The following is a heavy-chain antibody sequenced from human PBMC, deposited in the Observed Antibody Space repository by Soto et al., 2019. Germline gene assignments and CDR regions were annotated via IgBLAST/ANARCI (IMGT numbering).Heavy chain of an antibody. Sequence: PVGSLRLSCAASGFTFSSYGMHWVRQAPGKGLEWVAVISYDGSNKYYADSVKGRFTISRDNSKNTLYLQMNSLRAEDTAVYYCWANNAGQVYYDFWSGYGHDAFDIWGQGTMVTVSS. CDR1: GFTFSSYG. CDR2: ISYDGSNK. D-gene: IGHD3-3*01. CDR3: WANNAGQVYYDFWSGYGHDAFDI. V-gene: IGHV3-30*03. J-gene: IGHJ3*02.